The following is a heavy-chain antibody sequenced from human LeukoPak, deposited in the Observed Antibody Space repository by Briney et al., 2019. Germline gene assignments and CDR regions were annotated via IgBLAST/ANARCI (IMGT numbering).Heavy chain of an antibody. CDR2: ISAYNGNT. V-gene: IGHV1-18*01. Sequence: ASVKVSCKASGYTFTSYGISWVRQAPGHGLEWMGWISAYNGNTNYAQKLQGRVTMTTDTSTSTAYMELRSLRSDDTAVYYCAREGFGETEPYNCFDPWGQGTLVTVSS. D-gene: IGHD3-10*01. CDR3: AREGFGETEPYNCFDP. CDR1: GYTFTSYG. J-gene: IGHJ5*02.